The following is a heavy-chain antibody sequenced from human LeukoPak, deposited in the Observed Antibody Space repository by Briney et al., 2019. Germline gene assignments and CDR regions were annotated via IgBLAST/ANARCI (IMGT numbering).Heavy chain of an antibody. CDR2: INPNSGGT. V-gene: IGHV1-2*06. CDR1: GYTFTGYY. CDR3: ASQYDFWSGYRIGWFDP. D-gene: IGHD3-3*01. J-gene: IGHJ5*02. Sequence: ASVKVSCKASGYTFTGYYTHWVRQAPGQGLEWMGRINPNSGGTNYAQKFQGRVTMTRDTPISTAYMELSRLRSDDTAVYYCASQYDFWSGYRIGWFDPWGQGTLVTVSS.